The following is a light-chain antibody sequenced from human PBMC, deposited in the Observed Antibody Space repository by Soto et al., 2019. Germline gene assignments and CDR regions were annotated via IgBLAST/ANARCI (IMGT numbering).Light chain of an antibody. J-gene: IGLJ1*01. V-gene: IGLV2-8*01. Sequence: QSVLTQPPSASGSPGQSVTISCAGTINDVGGYNYVSWYQQHPGKVPQLMIYQVTKRPSGVPYRFSASKFDTTASLTISGLQAEDEGDYYCMSYAGGNRFVFGTGTKVTVL. CDR1: INDVGGYNY. CDR2: QVT. CDR3: MSYAGGNRFV.